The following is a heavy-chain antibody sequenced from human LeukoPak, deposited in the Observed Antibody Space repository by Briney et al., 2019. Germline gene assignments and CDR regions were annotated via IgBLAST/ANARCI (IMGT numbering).Heavy chain of an antibody. J-gene: IGHJ3*02. CDR2: IIPIFGTA. D-gene: IGHD2-15*01. Sequence: SVKVSCKASGGTFSSYAISWVRQAPGQGLEWMGGIIPIFGTANYAQKFQGRVTITADESTSTAYMELSSLRSEDTAVYYCARTGARYCSGGSCYSHDAFDIWGQGTMVTVSS. V-gene: IGHV1-69*13. CDR1: GGTFSSYA. CDR3: ARTGARYCSGGSCYSHDAFDI.